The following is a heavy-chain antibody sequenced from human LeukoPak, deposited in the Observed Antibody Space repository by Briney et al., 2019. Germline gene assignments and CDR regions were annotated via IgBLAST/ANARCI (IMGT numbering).Heavy chain of an antibody. V-gene: IGHV3-30*18. Sequence: PGGSLRLSCAASEFIFNNYGMHWVRQAPGKGLEWVALISKDGSNEYYADSVKGRFTISRDNSKNTLDLQMNSLRADDTAVYYCAKHSSGITVAGTIQYWGQGTLVTVSS. CDR2: ISKDGSNE. CDR3: AKHSSGITVAGTIQY. J-gene: IGHJ4*02. CDR1: EFIFNNYG. D-gene: IGHD6-19*01.